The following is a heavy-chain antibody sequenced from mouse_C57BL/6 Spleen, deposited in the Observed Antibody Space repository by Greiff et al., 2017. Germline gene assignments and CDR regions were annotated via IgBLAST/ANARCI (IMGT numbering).Heavy chain of an antibody. CDR3: AREHYYGSSRYAMDY. J-gene: IGHJ4*01. D-gene: IGHD1-1*01. V-gene: IGHV1-76*01. CDR1: GYTFTDYY. CDR2: IYPGSGNT. Sequence: QVQLQQSGAELVRPGASVKLSCKASGYTFTDYYINWVKQRPGQGLEWIARIYPGSGNTYYNEKFKGKATLTAEKSSSTAYMQLSSLTSEDSAVYFCAREHYYGSSRYAMDYWGQGTSVTVSS.